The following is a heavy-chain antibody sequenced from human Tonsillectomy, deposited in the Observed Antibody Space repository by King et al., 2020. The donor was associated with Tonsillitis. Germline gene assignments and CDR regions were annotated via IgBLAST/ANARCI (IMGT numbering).Heavy chain of an antibody. CDR1: GFTFSSYA. Sequence: VQLVESGGGLVQPGGSLRLSCAASGFTFSSYAMSWVRQAPGKGLEWVSAISGSGGSTYYADSVKGRFTISRDKSKNTLYLQMNSLRAEDTAVYYCAKGTLYDILTGYYGGTNGHVAYWGQGTLVTVSS. CDR3: AKGTLYDILTGYYGGTNGHVAY. J-gene: IGHJ4*02. V-gene: IGHV3-23*04. D-gene: IGHD3-9*01. CDR2: ISGSGGST.